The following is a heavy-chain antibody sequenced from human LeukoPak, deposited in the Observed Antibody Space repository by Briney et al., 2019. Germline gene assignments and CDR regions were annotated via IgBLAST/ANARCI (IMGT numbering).Heavy chain of an antibody. D-gene: IGHD3-22*01. J-gene: IGHJ2*01. CDR3: ARGLGAHDSSGYYGGLDL. Sequence: GASVKVSCKASGGTFSSYAISWVRQAPGQGLEWMGRIIPILGIANYAQKFQGRVTITADKSTSTAYMELSSPRSEDTAVYYCARGLGAHDSSGYYGGLDLWGRGTLVTVSS. CDR1: GGTFSSYA. V-gene: IGHV1-69*04. CDR2: IIPILGIA.